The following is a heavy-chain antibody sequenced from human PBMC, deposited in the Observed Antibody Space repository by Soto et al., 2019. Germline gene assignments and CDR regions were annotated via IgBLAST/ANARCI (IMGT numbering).Heavy chain of an antibody. V-gene: IGHV4-59*01. CDR2: IYYSGST. D-gene: IGHD3-10*01. Sequence: SETLSLTCTVSGGSISSYYWSWIRQPPGKGLEWIGYIYYSGSTNYNPPLKSRVTISVDTSKNQFSLKLSSVTAADTAVYYCARGRFSSDYFDYWGQGTLVTVSS. CDR3: ARGRFSSDYFDY. J-gene: IGHJ4*02. CDR1: GGSISSYY.